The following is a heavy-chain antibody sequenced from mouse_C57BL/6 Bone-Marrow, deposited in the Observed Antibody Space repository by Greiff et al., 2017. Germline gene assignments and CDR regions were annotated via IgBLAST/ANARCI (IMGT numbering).Heavy chain of an antibody. J-gene: IGHJ1*03. V-gene: IGHV1-22*01. CDR1: GYTFTDYN. D-gene: IGHD2-5*01. Sequence: VQLKESGPELVKPGASVKMSCKASGYTFTDYNMHWVKQSHGKSLEWIGYINPNNGGTSYNQKFKGKATLTVNKSSSTAYMELRSLTSEDSAVYYCARDSNYWYFDVWGTGTTVTVSS. CDR2: INPNNGGT. CDR3: ARDSNYWYFDV.